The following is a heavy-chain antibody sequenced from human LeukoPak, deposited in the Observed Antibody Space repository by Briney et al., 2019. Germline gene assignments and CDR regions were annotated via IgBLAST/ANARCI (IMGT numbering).Heavy chain of an antibody. CDR1: GGSISSSSYY. CDR2: IYYSGNT. Sequence: SETLSLTCTVSGGSISSSSYYWGWIRQSPGKGLEWIGSIYYSGNTYYNPSLNSRVTITVDTSKNQFSLQLSSVTAADTTVYYCARSHIVAVTGFAFDIWGQGTLVTVSS. J-gene: IGHJ3*02. D-gene: IGHD2-21*02. CDR3: ARSHIVAVTGFAFDI. V-gene: IGHV4-39*01.